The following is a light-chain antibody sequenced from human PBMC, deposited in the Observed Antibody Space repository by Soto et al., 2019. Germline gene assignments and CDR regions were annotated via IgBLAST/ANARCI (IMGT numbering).Light chain of an antibody. Sequence: EIVLTQSPGTLSLSPRERATLSCRASQSVSSRNLAWYQQKPGQAPRLLIYGASSRATGIPDRFSGSGSVTDFTLTINRLEPEDFAVYYCQQYSDLPYTFGQGTKREVK. V-gene: IGKV3-20*01. CDR3: QQYSDLPYT. CDR1: QSVSSRN. J-gene: IGKJ2*01. CDR2: GAS.